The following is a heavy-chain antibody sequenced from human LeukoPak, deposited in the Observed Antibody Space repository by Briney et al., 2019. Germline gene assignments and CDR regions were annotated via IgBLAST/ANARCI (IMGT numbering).Heavy chain of an antibody. Sequence: QAGGSLRLSCAVSGFTFSSYGMHWVRQAPGKGLEWVAVISNDGNNEYYGDSVKGRFTISRDNSKNTLYLQMKSLRTEDTAVYYCAKKYIGDAFDYWGQGTLVTVSS. CDR1: GFTFSSYG. CDR3: AKKYIGDAFDY. V-gene: IGHV3-30*18. D-gene: IGHD5-12*01. J-gene: IGHJ4*02. CDR2: ISNDGNNE.